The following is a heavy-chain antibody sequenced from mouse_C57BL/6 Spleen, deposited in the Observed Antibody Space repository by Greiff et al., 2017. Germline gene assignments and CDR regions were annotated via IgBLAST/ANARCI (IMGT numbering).Heavy chain of an antibody. J-gene: IGHJ2*01. CDR1: GFTFSSYA. CDR3: ARGSPDY. Sequence: DVMLVESGGGLVKPGGSLKLSCAASGFTFSSYAMSWVRQTPEKRLEWVATISDGGSYTYYPDNVKGRFTISRDNAKNNLYLQMSHLKSEDTAMYYCARGSPDYWGQGTTLTVSS. V-gene: IGHV5-4*03. CDR2: ISDGGSYT.